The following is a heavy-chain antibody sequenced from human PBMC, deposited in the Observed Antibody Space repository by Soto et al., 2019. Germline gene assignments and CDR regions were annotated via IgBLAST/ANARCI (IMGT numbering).Heavy chain of an antibody. V-gene: IGHV1-2*04. J-gene: IGHJ6*02. D-gene: IGHD6-13*01. CDR1: GYTFTGYY. Sequence: QVQLVQSGAEVKKPGASVKVSCKASGYTFTGYYMHWVRQAPGQGLEWMGWINPNSGGTNYAQKLQGWVTMTRDTSISTAYMELSRLRSDDTAVYYCARSGLIAAAGTVPEGDAYYYYYGMDVWGQGTTVTVSS. CDR3: ARSGLIAAAGTVPEGDAYYYYYGMDV. CDR2: INPNSGGT.